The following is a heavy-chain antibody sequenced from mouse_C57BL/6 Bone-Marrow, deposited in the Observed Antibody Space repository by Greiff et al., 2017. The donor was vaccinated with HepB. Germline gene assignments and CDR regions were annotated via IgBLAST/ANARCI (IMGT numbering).Heavy chain of an antibody. V-gene: IGHV2-5*01. Sequence: VQLQESGPGLVPPSQSLSITCTVSGFSLTSYGVHWVRRSPGKGLEWLGVIWRGGSTDYTAAFMSRLSITKDNSKSQVFFKMNSLQADDTAIYYCANYGNYDYYAMDYWGQGTSVTVSA. D-gene: IGHD2-1*01. CDR2: IWRGGST. CDR3: ANYGNYDYYAMDY. CDR1: GFSLTSYG. J-gene: IGHJ4*01.